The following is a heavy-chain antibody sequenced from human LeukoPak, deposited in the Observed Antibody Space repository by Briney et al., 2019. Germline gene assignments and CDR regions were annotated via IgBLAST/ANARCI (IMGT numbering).Heavy chain of an antibody. CDR3: VKDPIAAVGTRGFDY. CDR2: MLSDATKS. D-gene: IGHD6-13*01. CDR1: GFTFSNYG. V-gene: IGHV3-30*02. Sequence: GGSLRLSCTASGFTFSNYGIHWVRQAPGKGLEWVAFMLSDATKSYYVDSVRGRFTLSRDNSKNTVYLQMNSLRVEDTAVYHCVKDPIAAVGTRGFDYWGQGTLVAVSS. J-gene: IGHJ4*02.